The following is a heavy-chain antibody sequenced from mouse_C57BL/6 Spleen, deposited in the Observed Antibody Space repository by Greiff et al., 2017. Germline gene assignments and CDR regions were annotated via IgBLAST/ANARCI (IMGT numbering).Heavy chain of an antibody. CDR1: GYTFTSYW. CDR3: ARGYYYGSSPSAMDY. J-gene: IGHJ4*01. D-gene: IGHD1-1*01. CDR2: IDPSDSYT. Sequence: QVQLQQSGAELVKPGASVKLSCKASGYTFTSYWMQWVKQRPGQGLEWIGEIDPSDSYTNYNQKFKGKATLTVDTSSSTAYMQLSSLTSEDSAVYYCARGYYYGSSPSAMDYWGQGTSVTVSS. V-gene: IGHV1-50*01.